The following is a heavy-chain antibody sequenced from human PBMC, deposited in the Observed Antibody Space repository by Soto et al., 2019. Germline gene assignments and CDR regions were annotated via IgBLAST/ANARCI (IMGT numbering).Heavy chain of an antibody. D-gene: IGHD6-13*01. V-gene: IGHV4-31*03. CDR2: IYYSGST. CDR1: GGSISSGGYY. J-gene: IGHJ4*02. Sequence: SETLSLTCTVSGGSISSGGYYWSWIRQHPGKGLEWIGYIYYSGSTYYNPSLKSRVTISVDTSKNQFSLKLSSVTAADTAVYYCARGDSSSWYRHPFDYWGQGTLVTVSS. CDR3: ARGDSSSWYRHPFDY.